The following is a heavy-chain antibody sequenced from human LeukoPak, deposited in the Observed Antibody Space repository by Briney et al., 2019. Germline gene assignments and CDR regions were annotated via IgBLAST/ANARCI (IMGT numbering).Heavy chain of an antibody. D-gene: IGHD4-17*01. V-gene: IGHV3-48*01. J-gene: IGHJ3*02. Sequence: GGSLRLSCAASGFTFSSYSMNWVRQAPGKGLEWVSYISGSSSTRYYADSVKGRFTVSRDNAKNSLYLQMNSLRAEDTSVYYCARYGDYGAFDIWGQGTMVTVSS. CDR2: ISGSSSTR. CDR3: ARYGDYGAFDI. CDR1: GFTFSSYS.